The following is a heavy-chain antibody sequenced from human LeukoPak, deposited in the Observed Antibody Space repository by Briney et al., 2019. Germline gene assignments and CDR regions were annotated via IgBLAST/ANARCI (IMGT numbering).Heavy chain of an antibody. Sequence: ASVKVSCKASGYTFTGYYMHWVRQAPGQGLEWMGWINPNSGGTNYAQKFQGRVTMTRDTSISTAYMELSRLRSDDTAVYYCAKEPRYDNTGYWDYWGQGTLVTVSS. CDR3: AKEPRYDNTGYWDY. CDR2: INPNSGGT. D-gene: IGHD3-22*01. V-gene: IGHV1-2*02. J-gene: IGHJ4*02. CDR1: GYTFTGYY.